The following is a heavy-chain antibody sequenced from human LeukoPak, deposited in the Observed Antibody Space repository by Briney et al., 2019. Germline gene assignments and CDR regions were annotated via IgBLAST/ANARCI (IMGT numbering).Heavy chain of an antibody. CDR1: GYTLTAHY. Sequence: GASVKVSCXASGYTLTAHYMHWVRQAPGQGLEWMGRINPNSGDTNYAQKFQGRVTMTRDTSISTAYMDLSRLTSDDTAVYYCARPYGSGSFDNWFDPWGQGTLVIVSS. D-gene: IGHD3-10*01. CDR2: INPNSGDT. J-gene: IGHJ5*02. CDR3: ARPYGSGSFDNWFDP. V-gene: IGHV1-2*06.